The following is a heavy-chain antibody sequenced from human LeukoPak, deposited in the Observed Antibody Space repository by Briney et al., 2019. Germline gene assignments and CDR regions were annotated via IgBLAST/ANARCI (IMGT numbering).Heavy chain of an antibody. CDR3: ARADRLHGGPYLIGP. CDR1: GYSFTDYY. V-gene: IGHV1-2*02. Sequence: ASVKVSCKPSGYSFTDYYMHWVRQAPGQGLEWMGWINPNSGGTSSAQKFQGRVTMTRDTSITTVYMQVRWLTSDDTAVYYCARADRLHGGPYLIGPWGQGTLVTVSS. CDR2: INPNSGGT. D-gene: IGHD2-21*01. J-gene: IGHJ5*02.